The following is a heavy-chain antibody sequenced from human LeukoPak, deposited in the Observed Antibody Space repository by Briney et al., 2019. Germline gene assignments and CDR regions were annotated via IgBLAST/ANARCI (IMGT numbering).Heavy chain of an antibody. Sequence: SETLSLTCAVYGGSFSGYYWSWIRQPPGKGLEWIGEINHSGSTNYNPSLKSRVTISVDTSKNQFSLKLSSVTAADTAVYYCARRPPTRTDSSSASDVWGKGTTVTVSS. V-gene: IGHV4-34*01. D-gene: IGHD6-13*01. J-gene: IGHJ6*04. CDR2: INHSGST. CDR1: GGSFSGYY. CDR3: ARRPPTRTDSSSASDV.